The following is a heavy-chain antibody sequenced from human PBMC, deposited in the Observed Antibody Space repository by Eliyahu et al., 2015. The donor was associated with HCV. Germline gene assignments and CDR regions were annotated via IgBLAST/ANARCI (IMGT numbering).Heavy chain of an antibody. CDR1: GYTFTGYY. J-gene: IGHJ4*02. D-gene: IGHD5-12*01. Sequence: QVQLVQSGAEVXKPGASVKVSCKASGYTFTGYYMHWVRQAPGQGLEWMGRINPNSGGTNYAQKFQGRVTMTRDTSISTAYMELSRLRSDDTAVYYCARDTGIVATDENYWGQGTLVTVSS. CDR3: ARDTGIVATDENY. CDR2: INPNSGGT. V-gene: IGHV1-2*06.